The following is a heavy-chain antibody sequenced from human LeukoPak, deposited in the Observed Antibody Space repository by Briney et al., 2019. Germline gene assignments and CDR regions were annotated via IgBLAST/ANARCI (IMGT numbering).Heavy chain of an antibody. CDR3: ARDPHSSGWYNGYYYYYGMDV. CDR2: INSDGSST. J-gene: IGHJ6*04. V-gene: IGHV3-74*01. D-gene: IGHD6-19*01. CDR1: GFTFSSYW. Sequence: GGSLRLSCAASGFTFSSYWMHWVRQAPGKGLVWVSRINSDGSSTSYADSVKGRFTISRDNAKNTLYLQMNSLRAEDTAVYYCARDPHSSGWYNGYYYYYGMDVWGKGTTVTVSS.